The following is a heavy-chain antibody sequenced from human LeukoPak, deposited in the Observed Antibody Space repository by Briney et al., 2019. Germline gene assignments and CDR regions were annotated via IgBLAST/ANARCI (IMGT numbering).Heavy chain of an antibody. CDR1: GDSISSYY. Sequence: SETLPLTCTVSGDSISSYYWNWIRQPPGKGLEYIGWIHYSGSTDYNPSLKSRVTISLDRSKRQLSLNLRSVTAADTAVYYCARWGYFDSSGYFVAEYRGQGSLVTVSS. V-gene: IGHV4-59*01. J-gene: IGHJ4*02. D-gene: IGHD3-22*01. CDR3: ARWGYFDSSGYFVAEY. CDR2: IHYSGST.